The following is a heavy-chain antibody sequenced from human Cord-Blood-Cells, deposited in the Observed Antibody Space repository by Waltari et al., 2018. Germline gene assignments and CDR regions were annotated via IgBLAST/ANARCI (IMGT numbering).Heavy chain of an antibody. J-gene: IGHJ4*02. CDR1: GYSISSGSY. CDR3: ARVVNWGGYFDY. CDR2: IYHSGST. D-gene: IGHD7-27*01. V-gene: IGHV4-38-2*02. Sequence: QVQLQESGPGLVKPSETLSLTCTVSGYSISSGSYWGWIRQPPGKGLEWIGSIYHSGSTYYNPSLKSRVTISVDTSKNQFSLKLSSVTAADTAVYYCARVVNWGGYFDYWGQGTLVTVSS.